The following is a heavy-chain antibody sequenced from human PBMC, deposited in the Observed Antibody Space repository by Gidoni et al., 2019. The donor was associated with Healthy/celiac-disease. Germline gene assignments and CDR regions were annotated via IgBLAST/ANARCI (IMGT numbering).Heavy chain of an antibody. V-gene: IGHV3-23*01. Sequence: EVQLLESGGGLVQPGGSLILPCAASGFTFSRYAMSWVRQAPGKGLEWVSAIRGSGGSTYYADSVKGRFTISRDNSKNTLYVQMNSLRAEDTAVYYCAKTTVGMGGSYYTPAFDIWGQGTMVTVSS. J-gene: IGHJ3*02. CDR2: IRGSGGST. CDR1: GFTFSRYA. D-gene: IGHD1-26*01. CDR3: AKTTVGMGGSYYTPAFDI.